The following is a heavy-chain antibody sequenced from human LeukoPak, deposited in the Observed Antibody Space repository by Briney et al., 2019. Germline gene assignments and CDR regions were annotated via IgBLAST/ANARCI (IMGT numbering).Heavy chain of an antibody. D-gene: IGHD6-13*01. Sequence: HPGGSLRLSCAASGFTFSSYSMNWVRQAPGKGLEWVSYISSSSSTIYYADSVKGRFTISRDNAKNSLYLQMNSLRAEDTAVYYCARGPLAMAAAGIIDYWGQGTLVTVSS. CDR1: GFTFSSYS. V-gene: IGHV3-48*01. J-gene: IGHJ4*02. CDR3: ARGPLAMAAAGIIDY. CDR2: ISSSSSTI.